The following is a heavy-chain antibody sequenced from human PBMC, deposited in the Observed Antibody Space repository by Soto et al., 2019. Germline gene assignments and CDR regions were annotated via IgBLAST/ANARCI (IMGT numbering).Heavy chain of an antibody. CDR3: AKGLLNGRWYAAD. D-gene: IGHD6-13*01. CDR2: ITKTGDT. V-gene: IGHV3-23*01. Sequence: EVHLLESGGALLQTRESLRLSCQTSGFTFSNCIITWVRQAPGKGLEWVSVITKTGDTDYADSVKGRFTISRDNSKNTVYLQMNSLRADETAVYYCAKGLLNGRWYAADWGQGTLVTVSS. J-gene: IGHJ4*02. CDR1: GFTFSNCI.